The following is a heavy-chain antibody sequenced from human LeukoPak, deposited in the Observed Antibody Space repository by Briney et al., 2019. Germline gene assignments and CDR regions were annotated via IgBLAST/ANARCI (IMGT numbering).Heavy chain of an antibody. J-gene: IGHJ4*02. CDR1: GDSISSFH. CDR2: IYTSGST. D-gene: IGHD3-22*01. CDR3: ASEAYYYDSSGYYKY. Sequence: SETLSLTCAVSGDSISSFHWSWIRQPAGKGLEWIGRIYTSGSTNYNPSLKSRVTMSVDTSKNQFSLKLSSVTAADTAVYYCASEAYYYDSSGYYKYWGQGTLVTVSS. V-gene: IGHV4-4*07.